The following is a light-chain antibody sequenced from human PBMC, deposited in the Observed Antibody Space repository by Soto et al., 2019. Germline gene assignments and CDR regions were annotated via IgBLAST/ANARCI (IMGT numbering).Light chain of an antibody. CDR1: QSVSSN. CDR3: QQYNNWPPIT. Sequence: EIVMTQSPATLSVSPGERATLSCRASQSVSSNLAWYQQKPGQAPRLLIYGASTRATGIPARFSGSASGTEFTLTTISQQSEDCAVYYCQQYNNWPPITFGQGTKLEIK. V-gene: IGKV3-15*01. J-gene: IGKJ2*01. CDR2: GAS.